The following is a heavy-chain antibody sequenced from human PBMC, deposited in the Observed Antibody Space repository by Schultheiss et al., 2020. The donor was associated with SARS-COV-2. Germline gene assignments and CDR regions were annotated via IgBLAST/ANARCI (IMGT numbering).Heavy chain of an antibody. CDR3: ARLPSTVTQGRYYFDY. CDR1: GGSISTYY. J-gene: IGHJ4*02. D-gene: IGHD4-17*01. CDR2: IYYSGST. V-gene: IGHV4-59*08. Sequence: SETLSLTCTVSGGSISTYYWSWIRQPPGKGLEWIGYIYYSGSTYYNPSLKSRVTISVDTSKNQFSLKLSSVTAADTAVYYCARLPSTVTQGRYYFDYWGQGTLVTVSS.